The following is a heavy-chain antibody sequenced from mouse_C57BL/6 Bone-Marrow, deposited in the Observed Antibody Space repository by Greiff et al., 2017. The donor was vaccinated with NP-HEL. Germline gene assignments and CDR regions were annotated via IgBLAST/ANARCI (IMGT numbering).Heavy chain of an antibody. D-gene: IGHD3-1*01. Sequence: VQRVESGAELARPGASVKLSCKASGYTFTSYGISWVKQRTGQGLEWIGEIYPRSGNTYYNEKFKGKATLTADKSSSTAYMELRSLTSEDSAVYFCARGDSAWFAYWGQGTLVTVSA. V-gene: IGHV1-81*01. CDR1: GYTFTSYG. CDR2: IYPRSGNT. CDR3: ARGDSAWFAY. J-gene: IGHJ3*01.